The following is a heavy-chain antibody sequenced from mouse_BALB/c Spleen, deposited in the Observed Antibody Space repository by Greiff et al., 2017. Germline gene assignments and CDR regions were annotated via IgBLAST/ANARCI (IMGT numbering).Heavy chain of an antibody. CDR2: IWAGGST. D-gene: IGHD4-1*01. Sequence: VKLVESGPGLVAPSQSLSITCTVSGFSLTSYGLHWVRQPPGKGLEWLGVIWAGGSTNYNSALMSRLSISKDNSKSQVFLKMNSLQTDDTAMYYCARDWDHAMDYWGQGTSVTVSS. CDR1: GFSLTSYG. V-gene: IGHV2-9*02. CDR3: ARDWDHAMDY. J-gene: IGHJ4*01.